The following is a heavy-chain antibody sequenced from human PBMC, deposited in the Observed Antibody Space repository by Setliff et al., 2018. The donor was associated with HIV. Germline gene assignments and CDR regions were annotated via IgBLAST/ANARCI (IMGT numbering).Heavy chain of an antibody. CDR1: GYSISSGYY. D-gene: IGHD5-18*01. CDR2: IYRSGST. Sequence: PSETLSLTCAVSGYSISSGYYWAWIRQPPGEGLEWIGSIYRSGSTYYNPSLKSRVTISVDTSKNQFSLKLRSVTAADTAVYYCARHLLRGYIYIVFDYWGQGTLVTVSS. V-gene: IGHV4-38-2*01. J-gene: IGHJ4*02. CDR3: ARHLLRGYIYIVFDY.